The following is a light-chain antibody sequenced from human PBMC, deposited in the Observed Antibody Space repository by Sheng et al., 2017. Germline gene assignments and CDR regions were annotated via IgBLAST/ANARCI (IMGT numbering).Light chain of an antibody. J-gene: IGKJ3*01. CDR1: QSVSSTY. V-gene: IGKV3-20*01. CDR3: QQYGTSPFT. CDR2: GAS. Sequence: EIVLTQSPGTLSLSPGERATLSCRASQSVSSTYLAWYQQKPGQAPRLLIYGASGRATGIPDRFSGSGSGTDFTVTISRLEPEDFAMYYCQQYGTSPFTFGPGTKVDIK.